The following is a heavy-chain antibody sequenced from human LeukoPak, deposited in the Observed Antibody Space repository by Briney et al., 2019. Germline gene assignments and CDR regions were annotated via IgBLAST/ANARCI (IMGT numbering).Heavy chain of an antibody. CDR1: GFTFSSSG. J-gene: IGHJ4*02. CDR3: AKDRVTDDDY. D-gene: IGHD2-21*02. CDR2: ISGSGGST. V-gene: IGHV3-23*01. Sequence: GGSLRLSCAASGFTFSSSGMHWVRQAPGKGLEWVSAISGSGGSTYYADSVKGRFTISRDNSKNTLYLQMNSLRAEDTAVYYCAKDRVTDDDYWGQGTLVTVSS.